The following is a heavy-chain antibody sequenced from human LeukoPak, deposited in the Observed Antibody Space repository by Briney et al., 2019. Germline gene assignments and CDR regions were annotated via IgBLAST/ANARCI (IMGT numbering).Heavy chain of an antibody. D-gene: IGHD3-10*01. CDR2: ISASNGNT. CDR1: SYTFTSYG. J-gene: IGHJ4*02. Sequence: ASVKVSCKASSYTFTSYGISWVRQAPGLGLEWMGWISASNGNTNYAQKLQGRVTMTTDTSTSTAYMELRSLRSDDTAVYYCAREAYYYGSGSYSSVQYFDYWGQGTLVTVSS. V-gene: IGHV1-18*01. CDR3: AREAYYYGSGSYSSVQYFDY.